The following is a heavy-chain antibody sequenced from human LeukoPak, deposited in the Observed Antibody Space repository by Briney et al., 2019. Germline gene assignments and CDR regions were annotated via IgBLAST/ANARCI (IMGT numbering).Heavy chain of an antibody. CDR3: ARTGEEGIAVAGTQI. CDR1: GYSFTSYW. Sequence: HGESLQISCKGSGYSFTSYWIGWVRQLPGKGLEWMGIIYPGDSDTRYSPSFQGQVTISADKSISTAYLQWSSLKASDTAMYYCARTGEEGIAVAGTQIWGQGTLVTVSS. J-gene: IGHJ4*02. V-gene: IGHV5-51*01. CDR2: IYPGDSDT. D-gene: IGHD6-19*01.